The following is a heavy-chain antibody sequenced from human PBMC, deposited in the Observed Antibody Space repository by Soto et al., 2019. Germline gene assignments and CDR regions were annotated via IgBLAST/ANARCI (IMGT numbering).Heavy chain of an antibody. J-gene: IGHJ4*02. D-gene: IGHD3-3*01. V-gene: IGHV1-46*01. CDR2: INPSGGST. Sequence: ASVKVSCKASGYSFTSYAIHWVRQAPGQGLEWMGIINPSGGSTSYAQKFQGRVTMTRDTSTSTVYMELSSLRSEDTAMYYCARSRTYYDFWSDYWGQGTLVTVSS. CDR1: GYSFTSYA. CDR3: ARSRTYYDFWSDY.